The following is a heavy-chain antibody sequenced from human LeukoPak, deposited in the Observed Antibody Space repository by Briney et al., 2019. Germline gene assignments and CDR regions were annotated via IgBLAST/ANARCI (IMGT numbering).Heavy chain of an antibody. J-gene: IGHJ4*02. V-gene: IGHV4-59*01. CDR2: ISHSGTI. D-gene: IGHD4-23*01. CDR1: GGSINTDF. CDR3: ARDYGGKFDY. Sequence: SETLSLTRTVSGGSINTDFWIWIRQPAGKGLEWIGYISHSGTINYNPSLKSRLTISVDTSKNQFSLKLTSVTAADTAVYYCARDYGGKFDYWGRGTLVTVSS.